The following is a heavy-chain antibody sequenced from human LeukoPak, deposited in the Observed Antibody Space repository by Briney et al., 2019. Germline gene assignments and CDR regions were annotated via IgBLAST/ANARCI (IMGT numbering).Heavy chain of an antibody. CDR3: ARTASNSAFWVYFPY. V-gene: IGHV4-59*02. CDR1: GGSVKNYY. CDR2: IFYSGTT. D-gene: IGHD3-16*01. J-gene: IGHJ1*01. Sequence: PSVTLSLTCTVSGGSVKNYYWSWIRQSPEKGLEWIGYIFYSGTTTHNPSLKSRVTISIDTSKNQFSLKLTSVTAADTAISYFARTASNSAFWVYFPYWGQGTRVTVSS.